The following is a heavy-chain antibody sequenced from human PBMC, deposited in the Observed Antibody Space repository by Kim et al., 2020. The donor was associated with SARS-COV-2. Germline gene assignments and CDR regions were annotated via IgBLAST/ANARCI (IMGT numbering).Heavy chain of an antibody. V-gene: IGHV3-15*01. D-gene: IGHD3-10*01. CDR3: PTVLGAMVRERNDY. J-gene: IGHJ4*02. Sequence: AAPVKGRFTISRDDSKNTLYLQMNSLKTEDTAVYYCPTVLGAMVRERNDYWGQGTLVTVSS.